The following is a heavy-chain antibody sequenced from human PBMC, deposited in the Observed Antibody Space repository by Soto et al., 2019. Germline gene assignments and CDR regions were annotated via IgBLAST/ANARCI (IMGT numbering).Heavy chain of an antibody. Sequence: GASVKVSCKASGYTFTSYGISWVRQAPGQGLEWMGWISAYNGNTNYAQKLQGRVTMTTDTSTSTAYMELRSLRSDDTAVYYCARDPPSYDSSGFPPDYWGQGTPVTVSS. CDR2: ISAYNGNT. J-gene: IGHJ4*02. CDR3: ARDPPSYDSSGFPPDY. V-gene: IGHV1-18*01. CDR1: GYTFTSYG. D-gene: IGHD3-22*01.